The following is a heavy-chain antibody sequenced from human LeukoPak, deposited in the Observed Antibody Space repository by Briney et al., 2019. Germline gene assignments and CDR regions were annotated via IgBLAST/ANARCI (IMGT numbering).Heavy chain of an antibody. D-gene: IGHD6-13*01. CDR3: ARGGLQLVITC. J-gene: IGHJ1*01. V-gene: IGHV3-33*01. CDR1: GFTFSSYG. CDR2: IWYDGSNK. Sequence: PGGSLRLSCAASGFTFSSYGMQWVRQAPGKGLEWVAVIWYDGSNKYYADSVKGRFTISRDNAKNTLYLQMNSLRAEDAAVYYCARGGLQLVITCWGQRSLVSLPS.